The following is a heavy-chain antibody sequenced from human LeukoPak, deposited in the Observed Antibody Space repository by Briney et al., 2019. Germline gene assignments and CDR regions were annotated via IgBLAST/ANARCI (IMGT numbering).Heavy chain of an antibody. D-gene: IGHD6-13*01. V-gene: IGHV4-59*01. CDR1: GGSISSYY. CDR3: ARDSAAGTPFDY. Sequence: SETLSLTCTVSGGSISSYYWSWIRQPPGKGLEWIGYIYSSGSTNYNPSLKSRVTISVDTSRNQFSLKLSSVTAADTAVYYCARDSAAGTPFDYWGQGTLVTVSS. J-gene: IGHJ4*02. CDR2: IYSSGST.